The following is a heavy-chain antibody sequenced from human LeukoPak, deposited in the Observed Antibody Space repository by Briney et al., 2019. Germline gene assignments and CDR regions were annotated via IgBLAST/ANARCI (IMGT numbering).Heavy chain of an antibody. CDR1: EFTFSSYA. J-gene: IGHJ4*02. Sequence: GGSLRLSCAASEFTFSSYAMHWVRQAPGKGLEWVALVSNDGGDKYYADSVKGRFTISRDNSKNTLYLQMNSLRAEDTAVYYCAKIRHSGIAWGQGTLVTVSS. D-gene: IGHD1-14*01. CDR3: AKIRHSGIA. V-gene: IGHV3-30*18. CDR2: VSNDGGDK.